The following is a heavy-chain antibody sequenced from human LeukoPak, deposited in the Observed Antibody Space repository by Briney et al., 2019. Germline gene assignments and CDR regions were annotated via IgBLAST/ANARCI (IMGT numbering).Heavy chain of an antibody. D-gene: IGHD5-18*01. J-gene: IGHJ4*02. CDR1: GGSISSSSYY. Sequence: PSETLSLTCTVSGGSISSSSYYWGWFRQPPGKRLEWIGSIYYSGSTYYNPSLKSRVTISVDTSKNQFSLKLSSVTAADTAVYYCASTGGYSYGYAEYYFDYWGQGTLVTVSP. CDR3: ASTGGYSYGYAEYYFDY. CDR2: IYYSGST. V-gene: IGHV4-39*01.